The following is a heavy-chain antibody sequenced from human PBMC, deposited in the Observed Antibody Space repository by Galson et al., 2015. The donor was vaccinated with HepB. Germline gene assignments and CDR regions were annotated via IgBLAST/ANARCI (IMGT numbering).Heavy chain of an antibody. Sequence: SLRLSCAASGFTVSSNHMSWVRQAPGKGLEWVSVIYSGGSTYYADSVKGRFTISRDNSKNTLYFQMNSLRAEDTAVYYCARDKGDYGFDYWGQGTLVTVSS. CDR2: IYSGGST. V-gene: IGHV3-53*01. J-gene: IGHJ4*02. D-gene: IGHD4-17*01. CDR3: ARDKGDYGFDY. CDR1: GFTVSSNH.